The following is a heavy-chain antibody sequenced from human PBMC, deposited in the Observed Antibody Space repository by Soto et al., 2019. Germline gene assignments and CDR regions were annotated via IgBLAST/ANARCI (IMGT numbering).Heavy chain of an antibody. J-gene: IGHJ4*02. CDR3: ARERGIAAAGDFDY. CDR1: GDSVSSNSAA. V-gene: IGHV6-1*01. CDR2: TYYRSKWYN. Sequence: PSQTLSLTCAISGDSVSSNSAAWTWIRQSPSRGLEWLGRTYYRSKWYNDYAVSVKSRITINPDTSKSRFSLQLNSVTPEDTAVYYCARERGIAAAGDFDYWGQGTLVTVSS. D-gene: IGHD6-13*01.